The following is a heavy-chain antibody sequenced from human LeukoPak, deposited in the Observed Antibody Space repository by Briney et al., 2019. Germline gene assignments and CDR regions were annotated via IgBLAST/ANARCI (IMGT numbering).Heavy chain of an antibody. CDR2: IYYSGST. D-gene: IGHD1/OR15-1a*01. J-gene: IGHJ4*02. CDR1: GGSISSYY. V-gene: IGHV4-59*01. Sequence: SETLSLTCTVSGGSISSYYWSWIRQPPGKGLEWIGYIYYSGSTNYNPSLKSRVTISVDTSKNQFSLKLSSVTAADTAVYYCARSEQLAAFDYWGQGTLVTVSS. CDR3: ARSEQLAAFDY.